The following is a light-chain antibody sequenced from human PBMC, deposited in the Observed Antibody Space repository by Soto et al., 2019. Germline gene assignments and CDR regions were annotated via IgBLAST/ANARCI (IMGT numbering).Light chain of an antibody. V-gene: IGKV2-30*01. CDR1: QSLVDSDGNTF. CDR3: MQGTAVWT. Sequence: DVVLTQSPLSLPVTLGQPASISCRSSQSLVDSDGNTFLAWLQQRPGQSPRRLIYRVSTRDSGVPERFSGSGSGTTFTLKISRVEAEDVGVYYCMQGTAVWTFGQGPKVEIK. CDR2: RVS. J-gene: IGKJ1*01.